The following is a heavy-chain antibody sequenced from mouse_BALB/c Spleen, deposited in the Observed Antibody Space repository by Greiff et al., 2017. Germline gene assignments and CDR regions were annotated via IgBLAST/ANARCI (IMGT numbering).Heavy chain of an antibody. CDR1: GFTFSSYA. Sequence: DVMLVESGGGLVKPGGSLKLSCAASGFTFSSYAMSWVRQTPEKRLEWVATISSGGSYTYYPDSVKGRFTISRDNAKNTLYLQMSSLRSEDTAMYYCARHIEYGNYDYWGQGTTLTVSS. CDR3: ARHIEYGNYDY. D-gene: IGHD2-10*02. J-gene: IGHJ2*01. CDR2: ISSGGSYT. V-gene: IGHV5-9-3*01.